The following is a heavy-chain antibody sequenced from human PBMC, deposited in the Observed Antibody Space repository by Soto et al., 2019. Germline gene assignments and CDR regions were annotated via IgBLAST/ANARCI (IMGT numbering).Heavy chain of an antibody. V-gene: IGHV3-30*18. CDR3: AKDLHY. J-gene: IGHJ4*02. CDR1: GFTFSSYG. CDR2: ISYDGSNK. Sequence: GGSLRLSCAASGFTFSSYGMHWVRQAPGKGLEWVAVISYDGSNKYYADSVKGRFTISRDNSKNTLYLQMNSLRAEDTAVYYCAKDLHYWGQGTLVTVSS.